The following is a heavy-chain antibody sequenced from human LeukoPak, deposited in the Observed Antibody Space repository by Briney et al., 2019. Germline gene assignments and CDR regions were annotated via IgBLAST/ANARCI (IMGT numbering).Heavy chain of an antibody. CDR2: IHSDGSST. Sequence: GGSLRLSCAASGFTFSNYWMHWARQAPGKGLVWVSRIHSDGSSTSYADSVKGRFTISRDNAKNTLYLQMDSLRAEDTAVYYCARARSGFYSDYWGQGTLVTVSS. CDR3: ARARSGFYSDY. V-gene: IGHV3-74*01. D-gene: IGHD1-26*01. CDR1: GFTFSNYW. J-gene: IGHJ4*02.